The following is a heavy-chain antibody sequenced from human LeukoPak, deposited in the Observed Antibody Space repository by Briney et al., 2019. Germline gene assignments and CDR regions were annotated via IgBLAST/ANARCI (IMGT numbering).Heavy chain of an antibody. D-gene: IGHD3-22*01. J-gene: IGHJ4*02. CDR2: IYYSGST. Sequence: SETLSLTCTVSGGSISSGDYYWSWIRQPPEKGLEWIGYIYYSGSTYYNPSLKSRVTISVDTSKNQFSLKLSSVTAADTAVYYCARDGGSDSSGYHYWGQGTLVTVSS. CDR1: GGSISSGDYY. V-gene: IGHV4-30-4*08. CDR3: ARDGGSDSSGYHY.